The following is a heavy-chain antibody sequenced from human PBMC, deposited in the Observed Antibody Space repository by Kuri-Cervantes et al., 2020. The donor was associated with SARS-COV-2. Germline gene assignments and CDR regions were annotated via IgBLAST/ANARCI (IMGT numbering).Heavy chain of an antibody. V-gene: IGHV3-9*01. CDR1: GFTFDDYA. CDR3: ARTLGEDIVVVPAATFDY. CDR2: ISWNSGSI. Sequence: SLKISCAASGFTFDDYAMHWVRQAPGKGLEWVSGISWNSGSIGYADSVKGRFTISRDNAKNSLYLQMNSLRAEDTAVYYCARTLGEDIVVVPAATFDYWGQGTLVTVSS. D-gene: IGHD2-2*01. J-gene: IGHJ4*02.